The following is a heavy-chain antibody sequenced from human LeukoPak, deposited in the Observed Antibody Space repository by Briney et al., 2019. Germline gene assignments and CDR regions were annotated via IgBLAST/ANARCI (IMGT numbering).Heavy chain of an antibody. V-gene: IGHV3-74*01. Sequence: QPGGSLRLSCAASGFIFRDHWMHWVRQAPGKGLVWLSRINNDGSSTIYADSVKGRFTFSRDNAENTLFLEMSSLRVEDTAVYYCVRERNNFWSGHHSIFDSWGQGTLVTVSS. CDR1: GFIFRDHW. D-gene: IGHD3-3*01. CDR2: INNDGSST. CDR3: VRERNNFWSGHHSIFDS. J-gene: IGHJ4*02.